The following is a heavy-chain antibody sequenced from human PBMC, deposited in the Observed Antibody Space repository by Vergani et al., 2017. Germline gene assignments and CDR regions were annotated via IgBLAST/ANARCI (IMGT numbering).Heavy chain of an antibody. J-gene: IGHJ6*02. CDR2: IWYDGSNK. V-gene: IGHV3-33*01. Sequence: QVQLVESGGGVVQPGRSLRLSCAASGFTFSSYGMHWVRQAPGKGLEWVAVIWYDGSNKYYADSVKGRFTISRDTSKNTLYLQMNSLRAEATAVYYCAAVATTAQGSYYYGMDVWGQGTTVTVSS. CDR1: GFTFSSYG. CDR3: AAVATTAQGSYYYGMDV. D-gene: IGHD5-12*01.